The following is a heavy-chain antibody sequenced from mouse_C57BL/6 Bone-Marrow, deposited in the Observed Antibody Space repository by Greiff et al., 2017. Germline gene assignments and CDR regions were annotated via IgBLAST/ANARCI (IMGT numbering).Heavy chain of an antibody. V-gene: IGHV1-81*01. CDR2: IYPRSGNT. Sequence: VQLQQSGAELVRPGASVKLSCKASGYTFTSYGISWVKQSTGQGLEWIGEIYPRSGNTYYNEKFKGKATLTADKSSSTAYMELRNLTSEDSAVYFCARLELLAMDYWGQGTSVTVSS. CDR3: ARLELLAMDY. D-gene: IGHD1-1*01. CDR1: GYTFTSYG. J-gene: IGHJ4*01.